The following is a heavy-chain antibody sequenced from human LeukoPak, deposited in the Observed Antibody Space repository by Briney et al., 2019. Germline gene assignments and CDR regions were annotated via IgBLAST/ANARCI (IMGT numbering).Heavy chain of an antibody. D-gene: IGHD2-21*02. V-gene: IGHV4-59*01. Sequence: PSETLSLTCTVSGGSISSYYWSWIRQPPGKGLEWIGYIYYSGSTNYNPSLKSRVTISVDTSKNQFSLKLSSVTAADTAVYYCAREVVYCGGDCYIYFQHWGQGTLVTVSS. CDR3: AREVVYCGGDCYIYFQH. CDR2: IYYSGST. CDR1: GGSISSYY. J-gene: IGHJ1*01.